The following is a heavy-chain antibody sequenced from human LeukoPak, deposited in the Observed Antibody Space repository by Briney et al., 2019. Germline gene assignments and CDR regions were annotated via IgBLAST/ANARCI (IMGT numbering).Heavy chain of an antibody. CDR3: ARGYGSGAGYFDY. CDR2: ISGGGST. CDR1: GFTVSNNY. J-gene: IGHJ4*02. D-gene: IGHD3-10*01. V-gene: IGHV3-53*01. Sequence: AGGSLRLSCAASGFTVSNNYVSWVRQAPGKGLEWVSVISGGGSTYYYTDSVKGRFTISRDNSKNTLYLQMNSLRAEDTAVYYCARGYGSGAGYFDYWGQGTLVTVSS.